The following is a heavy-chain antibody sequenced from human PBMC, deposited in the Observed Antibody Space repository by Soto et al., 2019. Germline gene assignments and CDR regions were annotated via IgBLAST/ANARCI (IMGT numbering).Heavy chain of an antibody. V-gene: IGHV4-4*02. Sequence: QVQLQESGPGLVKPSGTLSLTCSVSGGSLSTNTWWSWVRQSPGKGLEWIGAIYPGRSTNYNPSLLTRITITRDEPRNHFSLRLKTGTAADTAIEYRARERGSITVRGPSDSRGPGTLGTAS. D-gene: IGHD3-16*01. J-gene: IGHJ3*02. CDR1: GGSLSTNTW. CDR3: ARERGSITVRGPSDS. CDR2: IYPGRST.